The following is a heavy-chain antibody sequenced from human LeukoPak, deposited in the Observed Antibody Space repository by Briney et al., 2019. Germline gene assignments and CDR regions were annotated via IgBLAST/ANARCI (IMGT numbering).Heavy chain of an antibody. V-gene: IGHV1-69*13. CDR2: IIPIFATA. CDR1: GGTFSSYA. J-gene: IGHJ4*02. Sequence: SVKVSCKASGGTFSSYAISWVRQAPGQGLEWMGGIIPIFATANYAQKFQGRVTITADESTSAAYMELSSLRSEGTAVYYCARGQITTRSHFDYWGQGTLVTVSS. D-gene: IGHD3-22*01. CDR3: ARGQITTRSHFDY.